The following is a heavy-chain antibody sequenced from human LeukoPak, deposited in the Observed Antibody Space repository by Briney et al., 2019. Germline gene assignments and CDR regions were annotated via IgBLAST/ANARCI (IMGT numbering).Heavy chain of an antibody. CDR3: ASDPDSGGWSTFDY. Sequence: PGGSLRLSCAASGFTVSSNYMSWVRQAPGKGLEWVSVIYSGGSTYYADSVKGRFTISRDNSKNTLYLQMNSLRAEDTAVYYCASDPDSGGWSTFDYWGQGTLVTVSS. J-gene: IGHJ4*02. CDR1: GFTVSSNY. D-gene: IGHD6-19*01. V-gene: IGHV3-53*01. CDR2: IYSGGST.